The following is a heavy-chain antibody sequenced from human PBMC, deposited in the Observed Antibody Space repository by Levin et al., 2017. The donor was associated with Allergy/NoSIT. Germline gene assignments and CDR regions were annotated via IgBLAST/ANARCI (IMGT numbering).Heavy chain of an antibody. Sequence: PGGSLRLFCAASGFTFSNYAMHWVRQAPGKGLEWVGVISDDGSSEFYIDSVKGRFTISRDNSKNRLYLQMDSLRAEDTALYYCVREIAEEGTWGQGTLVIVSS. CDR2: ISDDGSSE. CDR3: VREIAEEGT. CDR1: GFTFSNYA. J-gene: IGHJ4*02. V-gene: IGHV3-30-3*01. D-gene: IGHD1-1*01.